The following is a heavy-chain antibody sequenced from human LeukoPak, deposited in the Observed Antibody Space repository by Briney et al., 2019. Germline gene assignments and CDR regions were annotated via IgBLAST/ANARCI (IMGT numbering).Heavy chain of an antibody. V-gene: IGHV3-48*03. CDR2: ISSSGSTI. J-gene: IGHJ4*02. CDR3: AREKVMITFGGVIVHFDY. CDR1: GFTFSSYE. Sequence: GGTLRLSCVASGFTFSSYEMNWVRQAPGKGLEWVSYISSSGSTIYYADSVKGRFTISRDNAKNSLYLQMNSLRAEDTAVYYCAREKVMITFGGVIVHFDYWGQGTLVTVSS. D-gene: IGHD3-16*02.